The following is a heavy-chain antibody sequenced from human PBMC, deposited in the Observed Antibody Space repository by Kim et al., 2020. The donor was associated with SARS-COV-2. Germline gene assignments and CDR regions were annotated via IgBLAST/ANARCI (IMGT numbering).Heavy chain of an antibody. CDR3: ARSTPSYEFMTGYQPHYGRDV. CDR1: GDSVSSGTYF. Sequence: SETLSLTCTVSGDSVSSGTYFWSWIRQPPGKRLEWIGYISYTGSTTYNSNLKSRASISIDRSKNQFSLELDAVTAAVTAVYFCARSTPSYEFMTGYQPHYGRDVWGQGTTVTVSS. J-gene: IGHJ6*02. V-gene: IGHV4-61*01. D-gene: IGHD3-9*01. CDR2: ISYTGST.